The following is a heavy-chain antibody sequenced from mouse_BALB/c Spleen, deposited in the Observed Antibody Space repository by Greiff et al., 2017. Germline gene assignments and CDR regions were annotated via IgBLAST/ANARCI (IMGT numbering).Heavy chain of an antibody. V-gene: IGHV1S81*02. CDR1: GYTFTSYY. Sequence: VQLQQPGAELVKPVASVKLSCQASGYTFTSYYMYWVKQRPGQGLEWIGGINPSNGGTNFNEKFKSKATLTVDKSSSTAYMQLSSLTSEDSAVYYGTSYYDSWFAYWGQGTLVTVSA. CDR2: INPSNGGT. J-gene: IGHJ3*01. CDR3: TSYYDSWFAY. D-gene: IGHD2-4*01.